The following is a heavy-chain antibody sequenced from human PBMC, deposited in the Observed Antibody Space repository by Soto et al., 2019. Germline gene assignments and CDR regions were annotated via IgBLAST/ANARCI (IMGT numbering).Heavy chain of an antibody. V-gene: IGHV5-51*01. CDR2: IYPGDSDT. J-gene: IGHJ6*02. D-gene: IGHD3-10*01. CDR1: GYSFTSYW. CDR3: ARHPRYYGSGSYKYYYYYYGMDV. Sequence: GESLKISCKGSGYSFTSYWIGWVRQMPGKGLELMGIIYPGDSDTRYSPSFEGQVTISADKSISTAYLQRSSLKASDTAMYYCARHPRYYGSGSYKYYYYYYGMDVWGQGTTVTVSS.